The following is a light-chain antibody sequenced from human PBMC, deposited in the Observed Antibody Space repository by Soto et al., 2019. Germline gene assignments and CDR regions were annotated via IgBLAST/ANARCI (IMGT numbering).Light chain of an antibody. CDR2: EVV. Sequence: QSVLTQPPSASGSPGQSVTISCTGTRNDIGAYEFVSWYRHHPGKAPKLIIYEVVQRPSGVPDRFSGSKSGNTASLTVSGLQAADEADYYCKSYAGSNTYVFGTGTKVTVL. J-gene: IGLJ1*01. CDR1: RNDIGAYEF. V-gene: IGLV2-8*01. CDR3: KSYAGSNTYV.